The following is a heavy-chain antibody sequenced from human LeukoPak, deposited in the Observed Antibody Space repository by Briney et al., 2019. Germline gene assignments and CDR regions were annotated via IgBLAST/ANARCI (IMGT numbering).Heavy chain of an antibody. V-gene: IGHV1-24*01. D-gene: IGHD3-3*01. CDR2: FDPENAEI. CDR1: GNTLPALP. J-gene: IGHJ4*02. CDR3: ATRGSVFWSVVDY. Sequence: GASVKVPCKLSGNTLPALPIQWVRQAGGKGLEWMAGFDPENAEIVYAQKFQGRVTMTEDTSTNTAYMELTSLTSDDTALYYCATRGSVFWSVVDYGGQGTQVTVSS.